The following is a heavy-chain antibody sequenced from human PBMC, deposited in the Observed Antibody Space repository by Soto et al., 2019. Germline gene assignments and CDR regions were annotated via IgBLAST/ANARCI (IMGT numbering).Heavy chain of an antibody. J-gene: IGHJ4*02. CDR3: ARDSSSWYRSFDY. V-gene: IGHV6-1*01. D-gene: IGHD6-13*01. CDR2: TYYRSKCYN. CDR1: GDSVSSNSAA. Sequence: SETLSLTCAISGDSVSSNSAAWNWIRQSPSRGFEWLGRTYYRSKCYNDYAVSVKSRITINPDASKNQFSLQLNSVTPEDTAVYYCARDSSSWYRSFDYWGQGTLVTVSS.